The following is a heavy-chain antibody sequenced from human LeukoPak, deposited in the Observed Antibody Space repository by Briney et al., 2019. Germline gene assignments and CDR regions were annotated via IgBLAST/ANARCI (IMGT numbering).Heavy chain of an antibody. V-gene: IGHV2-5*01. CDR2: IYWNDDK. J-gene: IGHJ4*02. CDR3: AHRPRTVVTHQEIYFDY. Sequence: QTLSLTCTVSGGSISSGDYYWTWIRQPPGKALEWLALIYWNDDKRYSPSLKSRLTITKDTSKNQVVLTMTNMDPVDTATYYCAHRPRTVVTHQEIYFDYWGQGTLVTVSS. D-gene: IGHD4-23*01. CDR1: GGSISSGDY.